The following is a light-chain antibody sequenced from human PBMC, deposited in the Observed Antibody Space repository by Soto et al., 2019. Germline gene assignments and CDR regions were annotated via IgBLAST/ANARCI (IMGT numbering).Light chain of an antibody. J-gene: IGLJ1*01. V-gene: IGLV2-8*01. Sequence: QSALTQPPSASGFLGQSVTISCTGTSSDVGAYNYLSWYQQHPGKAPKLMIYEVSKRPSGVPDRFSGSKSGNTASLTVSGLQAEDEADYYCSSYAGSNNYVFGTGTKVTVL. CDR2: EVS. CDR3: SSYAGSNNYV. CDR1: SSDVGAYNY.